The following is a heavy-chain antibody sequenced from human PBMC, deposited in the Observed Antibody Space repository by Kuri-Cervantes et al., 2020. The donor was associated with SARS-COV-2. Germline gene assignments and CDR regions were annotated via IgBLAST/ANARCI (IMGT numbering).Heavy chain of an antibody. CDR2: IKQDGSEK. Sequence: GESLKISCEATGFTSSAYTMNWVRQGPGKGLEWVANIKQDGSEKYYVDSVKGRFTISRDNSKNTLYLQMNSLRAEDTAVYYCARDEGYSSSSPLKAEYFQHWGQGTLVTVSS. CDR1: GFTSSAYT. D-gene: IGHD6-6*01. V-gene: IGHV3-7*01. J-gene: IGHJ1*01. CDR3: ARDEGYSSSSPLKAEYFQH.